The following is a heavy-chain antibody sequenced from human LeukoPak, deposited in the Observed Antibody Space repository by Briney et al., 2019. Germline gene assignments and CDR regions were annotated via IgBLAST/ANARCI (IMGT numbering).Heavy chain of an antibody. J-gene: IGHJ5*02. CDR2: INHSGST. Sequence: PSETLSLTCAVYGGSFSGYYWSWIRQPPGKGLEWIGEINHSGSTNYNPSLKSRVTISVDTSKNQFSLKLSSVTAADTAVYYCARGGTYYDFWSGYHQYNWFDPWGQGTLVTVSS. CDR1: GGSFSGYY. D-gene: IGHD3-3*01. V-gene: IGHV4-34*01. CDR3: ARGGTYYDFWSGYHQYNWFDP.